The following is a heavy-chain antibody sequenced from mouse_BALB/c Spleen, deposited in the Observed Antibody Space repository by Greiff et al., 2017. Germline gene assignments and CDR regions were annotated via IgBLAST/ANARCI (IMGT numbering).Heavy chain of an antibody. CDR1: GFNIKDTY. J-gene: IGHJ4*01. CDR2: IDPASGNT. CDR3: ARSRYYYGSSDYAMDY. D-gene: IGHD1-1*01. V-gene: IGHV14-3*02. Sequence: VQLQESGAELVKPGASVKLSCTASGFNIKDTYMHWVRQRPEQGLEWIGRIDPASGNTKYDPKFQGKATITADTSSNTAYLQLSSLTSEDTAVYYCARSRYYYGSSDYAMDYWGQGTSVTVSS.